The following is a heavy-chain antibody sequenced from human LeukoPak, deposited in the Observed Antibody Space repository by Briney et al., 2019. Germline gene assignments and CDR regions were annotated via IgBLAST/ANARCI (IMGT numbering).Heavy chain of an antibody. J-gene: IGHJ4*02. CDR2: INPNSGGT. CDR3: ARSIAAAGRSYYFDY. D-gene: IGHD6-13*01. V-gene: IGHV1-2*02. CDR1: GYTFTGYY. Sequence: GASVKVSCKASGYTFTGYYMHWVRQAPGQGLEWMGWINPNSGGTNYAQKFQGRVTMTRDMSISTAYMELSRLRSDDTAVYYCARSIAAAGRSYYFDYWGQGTLVTVSS.